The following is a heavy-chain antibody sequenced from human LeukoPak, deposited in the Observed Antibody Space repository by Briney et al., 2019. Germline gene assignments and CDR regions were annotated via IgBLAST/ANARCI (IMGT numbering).Heavy chain of an antibody. J-gene: IGHJ4*02. CDR1: GGTFSTNS. CDR3: ARGITMLVVTAPLGY. Sequence: ASVKVSCKASGGTFSTNSITWVRQAPGQGLEWMGGIIPTFRTAHYAQRFQGRVTMTADESTSTAYMELSSLTSDDTAVHYCARGITMLVVTAPLGYWGQGTRVTVSS. CDR2: IIPTFRTA. V-gene: IGHV1-69*13. D-gene: IGHD3-22*01.